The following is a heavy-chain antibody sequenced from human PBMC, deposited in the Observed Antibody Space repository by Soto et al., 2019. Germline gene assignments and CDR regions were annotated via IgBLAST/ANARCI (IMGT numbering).Heavy chain of an antibody. V-gene: IGHV4-39*01. Sequence: QLQLQESGPGLVKPWETLSLTCTVSRGSISSSSYYWGWIRQPPGKGLEWIGSSYYSGSTYYNPSLKSRVTISVDTSKNQFSLKLSSVTAADTAVYYCARHPEAATPYFDHWGQGTLVTVSS. CDR2: SYYSGST. CDR3: ARHPEAATPYFDH. J-gene: IGHJ4*02. D-gene: IGHD6-25*01. CDR1: RGSISSSSYY.